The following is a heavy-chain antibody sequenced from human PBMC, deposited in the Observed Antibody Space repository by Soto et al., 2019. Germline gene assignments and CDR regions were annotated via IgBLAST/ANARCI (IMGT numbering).Heavy chain of an antibody. CDR1: GFTFSSYA. V-gene: IGHV3-23*01. J-gene: IGHJ6*02. CDR3: AKDPMLSAAPSHYYGMDV. CDR2: ISGSGGST. D-gene: IGHD6-13*01. Sequence: GGSLRLSCAASGFTFSSYAMSWVRQAPGKGLEWVSAISGSGGSTYYADSVKGRFTISRDNSKKTLYLQMNSLRAEDTAVYYCAKDPMLSAAPSHYYGMDVWGQGTTVTVSS.